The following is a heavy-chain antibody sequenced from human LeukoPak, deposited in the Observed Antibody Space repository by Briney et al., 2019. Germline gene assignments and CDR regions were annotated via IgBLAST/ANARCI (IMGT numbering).Heavy chain of an antibody. Sequence: ASVTVSCKASGYTFTGYYMHWVRQAPGQGLEWMGWINPNSGGTNYAQKFQGRVTMTRDTSISTAYMELSRLRSDDTAVYYCARVRCSSTSCYANFDYWGQGTLVTVSS. CDR1: GYTFTGYY. CDR3: ARVRCSSTSCYANFDY. J-gene: IGHJ4*02. D-gene: IGHD2-2*01. CDR2: INPNSGGT. V-gene: IGHV1-2*02.